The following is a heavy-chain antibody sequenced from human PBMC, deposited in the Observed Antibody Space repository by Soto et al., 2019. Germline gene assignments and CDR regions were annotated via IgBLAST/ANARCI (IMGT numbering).Heavy chain of an antibody. CDR3: ARGVSAGVDY. V-gene: IGHV1-8*01. CDR2: MQPSTGRT. CDR1: GYSFTSLD. Sequence: QVQLVQSGAEVRAPGASVKVSCKASGYSFTSLDINWVRQTAGQGLEWMGWMQPSTGRTGYAQKFQGRVTMTRDTSINPAYMGLTTLTSDDTAFYYCARGVSAGVDYWGQGTLVTVSS. J-gene: IGHJ4*02. D-gene: IGHD1-26*01.